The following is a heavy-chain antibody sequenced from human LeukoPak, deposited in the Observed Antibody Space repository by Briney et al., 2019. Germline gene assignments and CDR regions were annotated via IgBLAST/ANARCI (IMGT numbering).Heavy chain of an antibody. V-gene: IGHV3-7*01. Sequence: GGSLRLSCTTSGFIFSNYWMNWVRQIPGRGLEWVANINHGGSGKYYLDSVEGRFTISRDSTNNSLHLQMNSLRDDDTAIYYCTRWIGGFDYWGQGALVTVSS. CDR1: GFIFSNYW. J-gene: IGHJ4*02. CDR2: INHGGSGK. CDR3: TRWIGGFDY. D-gene: IGHD3-10*01.